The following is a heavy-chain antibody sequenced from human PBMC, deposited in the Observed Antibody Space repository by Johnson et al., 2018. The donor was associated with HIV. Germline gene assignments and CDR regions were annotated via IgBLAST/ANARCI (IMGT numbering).Heavy chain of an antibody. CDR3: ARGKRVAARIGAFDI. V-gene: IGHV3-30-3*01. CDR1: GFTFSNYA. Sequence: QVQLVESGGGVVQPGGSLRLSCAASGFTFSNYAMYWVRQAPGKGLEWVAAISYDGSNKYYADSVKDRFTTSRDNSKNTLCLQMNSLRPEDTAVFYCARGKRVAARIGAFDIWGQGTMVTVSS. D-gene: IGHD6-6*01. J-gene: IGHJ3*02. CDR2: ISYDGSNK.